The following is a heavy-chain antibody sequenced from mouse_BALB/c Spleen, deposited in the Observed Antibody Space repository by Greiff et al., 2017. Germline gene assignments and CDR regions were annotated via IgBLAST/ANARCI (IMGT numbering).Heavy chain of an antibody. D-gene: IGHD2-14*01. CDR2: ISNLAYSI. V-gene: IGHV5-15*02. CDR3: ARRDRYDEGAFDY. Sequence: EVQLVESGGGLVQPGGSRKLSCAASGFTFSDYGMAWVRQAPGKGPEWVAFISNLAYSIYYADTVTGRFTISRENAKNTLYLEMSSLRSEDTAMYYCARRDRYDEGAFDYWGQGTTLTVSP. J-gene: IGHJ2*01. CDR1: GFTFSDYG.